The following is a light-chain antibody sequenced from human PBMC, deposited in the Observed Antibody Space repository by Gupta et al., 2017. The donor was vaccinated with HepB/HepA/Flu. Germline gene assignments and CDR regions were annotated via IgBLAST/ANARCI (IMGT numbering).Light chain of an antibody. Sequence: QSVLTPPPSVSGARGQRVTISCTGAGYDVQWYQQLPGTAPKLLIYGNSIRPSGIPDRVSGSKSGTSASLAITELQAEDEADYYCQSRTGAYVVFGGGTKLTVL. J-gene: IGLJ2*01. CDR1: GYD. CDR2: GNS. V-gene: IGLV1-40*01. CDR3: QSRTGAYVV.